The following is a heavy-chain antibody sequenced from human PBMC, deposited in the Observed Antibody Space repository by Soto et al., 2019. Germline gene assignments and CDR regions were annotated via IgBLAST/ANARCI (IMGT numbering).Heavy chain of an antibody. J-gene: IGHJ5*01. CDR2: IDPTGGDT. V-gene: IGHV1-46*01. Sequence: LVQSGSQVKKPGASVKVSCRASEYTFTSYLLHWVRQDPGQGLEWMGVIDPTGGDTNYAQNLQGRAAMTRDTSTTRAYMDLSGRTSGDTAVYFCAKDGDLRMAGRLRTEYNWLDSWGQGTLVTVSS. CDR1: EYTFTSYL. CDR3: AKDGDLRMAGRLRTEYNWLDS. D-gene: IGHD5-12*01.